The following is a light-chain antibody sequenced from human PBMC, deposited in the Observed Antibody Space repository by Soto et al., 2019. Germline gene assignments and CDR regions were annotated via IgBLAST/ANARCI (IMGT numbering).Light chain of an antibody. V-gene: IGKV3-15*01. J-gene: IGKJ1*01. CDR2: GAS. Sequence: EIVMTQSPATLSVSPGERATLSCRASQSVSSKVVWYQQKSGQAPRLLIYGASTRATGIPARFSGSGSGTEFTLTISSLQSEDFAVYYCQQYNDWPRTFVQGTKVEIK. CDR1: QSVSSK. CDR3: QQYNDWPRT.